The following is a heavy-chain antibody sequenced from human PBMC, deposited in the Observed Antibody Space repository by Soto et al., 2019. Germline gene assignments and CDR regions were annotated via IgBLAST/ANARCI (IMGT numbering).Heavy chain of an antibody. J-gene: IGHJ4*02. CDR3: ASWAGQVHDFGGPFDY. CDR2: ISGNNGKT. Sequence: QVQLVQSGAEVKKPGASVKVSCKAFGYTLSSHGFSWVRRAPGQGLEWMGWISGNNGKTNYAQKFQGRVTMTRDTTTSTVYMEEGSLRFDVTAVYYRASWAGQVHDFGGPFDYWGQGTPVTVSS. D-gene: IGHD4-17*01. V-gene: IGHV1-18*04. CDR1: GYTLSSHG.